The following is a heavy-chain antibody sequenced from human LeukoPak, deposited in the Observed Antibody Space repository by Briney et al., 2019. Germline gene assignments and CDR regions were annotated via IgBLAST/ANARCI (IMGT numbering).Heavy chain of an antibody. D-gene: IGHD3-10*01. Sequence: ASVKVSCKASGYTFTSYDINWVRQATGQGLEWMGWMNPNSGNTGYAQKFQGRVTMTRNTSISTAYMELSSLRSEDTAVYYCARCRMVRGVYDYYYYGMDVWGQGTTVTVSS. V-gene: IGHV1-8*01. CDR1: GYTFTSYD. J-gene: IGHJ6*02. CDR3: ARCRMVRGVYDYYYYGMDV. CDR2: MNPNSGNT.